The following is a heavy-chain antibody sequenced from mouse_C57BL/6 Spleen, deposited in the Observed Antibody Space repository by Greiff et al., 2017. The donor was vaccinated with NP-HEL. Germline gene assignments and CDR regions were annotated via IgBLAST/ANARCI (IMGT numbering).Heavy chain of an antibody. CDR3: ATGGGNYGAMDY. V-gene: IGHV1-74*01. D-gene: IGHD2-1*01. Sequence: QVQLQQPGAELVKPGASVKVSCKASGYTFTSYWMHWVKQRPGQGLEWIGRIHPSDSDTNYNQKFKGKATLTVDKSSSTAYMQLSSLTAEDSAVYYCATGGGNYGAMDYWGQGTSVTVSS. CDR2: IHPSDSDT. CDR1: GYTFTSYW. J-gene: IGHJ4*01.